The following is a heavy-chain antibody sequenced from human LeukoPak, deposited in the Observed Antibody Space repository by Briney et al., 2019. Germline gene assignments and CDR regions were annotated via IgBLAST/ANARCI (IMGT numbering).Heavy chain of an antibody. CDR3: AREQANSYYDFWSGQNSLLDY. D-gene: IGHD3-3*01. J-gene: IGHJ4*02. V-gene: IGHV3-74*01. CDR1: GFTFSSYW. CDR2: INSDGSST. Sequence: AGGSLRLSCAASGFTFSSYWRHWVRQAPGKGLVWVSRINSDGSSTSYADSVKGRFTISRDNAKNTLYLQMNSLRAEDTAVYYCAREQANSYYDFWSGQNSLLDYWGQGTLVTASS.